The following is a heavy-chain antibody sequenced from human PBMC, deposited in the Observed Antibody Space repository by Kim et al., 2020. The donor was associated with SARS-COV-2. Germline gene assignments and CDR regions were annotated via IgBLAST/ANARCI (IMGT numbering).Heavy chain of an antibody. CDR3: ARHKSPYYGMDV. J-gene: IGHJ6*02. Sequence: YNPHRKSRVTISVDTSKNQCSLKLSSVTAADTAVYYCARHKSPYYGMDVWGQGTTVTVSS. V-gene: IGHV4-39*01.